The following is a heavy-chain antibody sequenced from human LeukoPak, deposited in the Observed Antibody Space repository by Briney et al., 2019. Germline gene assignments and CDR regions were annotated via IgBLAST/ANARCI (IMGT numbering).Heavy chain of an antibody. Sequence: GGSLRLSCAASGFTFSSYAVYWVRQAPGKGLEWVSSNSGGSTYYADSVKGRFSMSRDNSKNTLYLQMNSLRAEDTAVYYCAKDLGSSGWYIDYWGQGTLVTVSS. CDR2: NSGGST. J-gene: IGHJ4*02. V-gene: IGHV3-23*01. CDR1: GFTFSSYA. D-gene: IGHD6-19*01. CDR3: AKDLGSSGWYIDY.